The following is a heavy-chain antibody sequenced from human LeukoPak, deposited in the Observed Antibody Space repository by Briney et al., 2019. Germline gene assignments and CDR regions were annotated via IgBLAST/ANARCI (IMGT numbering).Heavy chain of an antibody. CDR3: AKTLITMIVVGITPYYFDY. J-gene: IGHJ4*02. V-gene: IGHV3-23*01. Sequence: PGGSLRPSCAASGFTFSSYAMSWVRQAPGKGLEWVSAISGSGGSTYYADSVKGRFTISRDNSKNTLYLQMNSLRAEDTAVYYCAKTLITMIVVGITPYYFDYWGQGTLVTVSS. CDR2: ISGSGGST. CDR1: GFTFSSYA. D-gene: IGHD3-22*01.